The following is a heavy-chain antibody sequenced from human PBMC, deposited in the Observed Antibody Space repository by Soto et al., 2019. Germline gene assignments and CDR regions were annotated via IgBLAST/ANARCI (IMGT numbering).Heavy chain of an antibody. V-gene: IGHV3-30*18. CDR1: GFTFSSYG. D-gene: IGHD6-13*01. CDR2: ISHDGSNK. J-gene: IGHJ6*02. Sequence: QVQLVESGGGVVQPGRSLRLSCAASGFTFSSYGMHWVRQAPGKGLEWVAVISHDGSNKYFADSVKGRFTISRDNSPNTLYPQMNSRRAAATAVYYCAKHLLAAAGYLHGMDVWGQGTTVTVSS. CDR3: AKHLLAAAGYLHGMDV.